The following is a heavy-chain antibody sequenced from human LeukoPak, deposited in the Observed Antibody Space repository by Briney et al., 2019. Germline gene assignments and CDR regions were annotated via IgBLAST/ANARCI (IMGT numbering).Heavy chain of an antibody. CDR1: GYTFTSYG. CDR2: ISAYNGNT. CDR3: ARDTYAQPTSDNWFDP. D-gene: IGHD2-2*01. V-gene: IGHV1-18*01. J-gene: IGHJ5*02. Sequence: ASVKVSCKASGYTFTSYGINWVRQAPGQGLEWMGWISAYNGNTNYAQKYQGRVTMTTDTSTSTAYMELRSLRSDDTAVYYCARDTYAQPTSDNWFDPWGQGSLVTVSS.